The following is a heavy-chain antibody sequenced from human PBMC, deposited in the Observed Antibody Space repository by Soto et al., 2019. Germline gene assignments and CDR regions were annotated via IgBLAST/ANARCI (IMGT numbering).Heavy chain of an antibody. CDR1: GGSISSYY. CDR2: IYYSGST. CDR3: ARSTAQQLGIFDY. J-gene: IGHJ4*02. D-gene: IGHD6-13*01. Sequence: TLSLTSTVSGGSISSYYWSWIRQPPGKGLEWIGYIYYSGSTNYNPSLKSRVTISVDTSKNQFSLKLSSVTAADTAVYYCARSTAQQLGIFDYWGQGTLVTVSS. V-gene: IGHV4-59*01.